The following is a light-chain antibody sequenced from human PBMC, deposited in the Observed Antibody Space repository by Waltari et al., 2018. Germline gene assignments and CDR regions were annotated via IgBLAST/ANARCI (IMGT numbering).Light chain of an antibody. CDR1: QSLGIQ. Sequence: EIVLTQSPATLSLSPGEGVTLSCRASQSLGIQLAWYQQRPGQAPRLLIADASYRAPGIPARFSGSGSGTDFTLTISSLEPEDIGIYYCQQRDSWPLTFGGGTKVEFK. V-gene: IGKV3-11*01. CDR3: QQRDSWPLT. J-gene: IGKJ4*01. CDR2: DAS.